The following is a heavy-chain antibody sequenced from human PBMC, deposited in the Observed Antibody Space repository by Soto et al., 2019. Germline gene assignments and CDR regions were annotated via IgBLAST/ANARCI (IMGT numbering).Heavy chain of an antibody. CDR1: GFTFSNAW. J-gene: IGHJ1*01. V-gene: IGHV3-15*07. CDR3: TTDPWPHQADIVVVVAATRYFQH. D-gene: IGHD2-15*01. CDR2: IKSKTDGGTT. Sequence: PGGSLRLSCASSGFTFSNAWMNWVRQAPGKGLEWVGRIKSKTDGGTTDYAAPVKGRFTISRDDSKNTLYLQMNSLKTEDTAVYYCTTDPWPHQADIVVVVAATRYFQHWGQGTLVTVSS.